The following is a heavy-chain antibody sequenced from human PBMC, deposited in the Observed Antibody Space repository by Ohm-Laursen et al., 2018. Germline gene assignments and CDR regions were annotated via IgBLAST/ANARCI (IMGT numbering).Heavy chain of an antibody. CDR1: GYTFTGYY. D-gene: IGHD3-10*01. V-gene: IGHV1-69*13. CDR2: IIPIFGTA. J-gene: IGHJ4*02. CDR3: ARDRGDLGY. Sequence: SVKVSCKASGYTFTGYYMHWVRQAPGQGLEWMGGIIPIFGTANYAQKFQGRVAITADESTSTAYMELSSLRSEDTAVYYCARDRGDLGYWGQGALVIVSS.